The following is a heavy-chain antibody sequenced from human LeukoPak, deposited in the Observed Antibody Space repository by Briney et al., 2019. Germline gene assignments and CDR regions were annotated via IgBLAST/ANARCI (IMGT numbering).Heavy chain of an antibody. CDR3: ARAALEYCGGDCLDY. D-gene: IGHD2-21*01. Sequence: GGSLRLSCAASGFTFSSYSMHWVRQAPGKGLEYVSVISSDGDNTYYADSVKGRFTISRDNSKNTLYLQMGSLRAEDMAVYYCARAALEYCGGDCLDYWGQGTLVTVPS. CDR1: GFTFSSYS. V-gene: IGHV3-64*02. CDR2: ISSDGDNT. J-gene: IGHJ4*02.